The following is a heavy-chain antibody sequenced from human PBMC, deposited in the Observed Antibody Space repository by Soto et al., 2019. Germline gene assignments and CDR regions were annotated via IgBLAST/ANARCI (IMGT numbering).Heavy chain of an antibody. CDR1: GGSISSGGYS. Sequence: SETLSLTCAVSGGSISSGGYSWSWIRQPPGKGLEWIGYISHSGSTYYNPSLKSRVTISVDTSKNQFSLKLSSVTAADTAVYYCARTLEMATITASLDPWVPGTLVTVSS. D-gene: IGHD5-12*01. V-gene: IGHV4-30-2*02. J-gene: IGHJ5*02. CDR3: ARTLEMATITASLDP. CDR2: ISHSGST.